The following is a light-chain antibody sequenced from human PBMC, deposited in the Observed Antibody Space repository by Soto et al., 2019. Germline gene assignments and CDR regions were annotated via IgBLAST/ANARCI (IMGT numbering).Light chain of an antibody. CDR2: GAS. CDR1: QSVSSSY. Sequence: EIVLTQSPGTLSLSPGERATISCRTSQSVSSSYLAWYQQKLGQAPRLLIYGASSRATGIPDRFSGSGSGTDFTFTISRLEPEDFAVYYCQQYGSSPGTFGQGTKVDIK. V-gene: IGKV3-20*01. J-gene: IGKJ1*01. CDR3: QQYGSSPGT.